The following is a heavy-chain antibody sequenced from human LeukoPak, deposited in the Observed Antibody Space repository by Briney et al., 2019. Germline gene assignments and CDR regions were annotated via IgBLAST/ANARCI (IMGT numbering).Heavy chain of an antibody. CDR2: IYSGVKT. CDR1: GFTVSTNY. V-gene: IGHV3-66*01. J-gene: IGHJ4*02. CDR3: ALESAGTLRY. D-gene: IGHD6-13*01. Sequence: GGSLRLSCAASGFTVSTNYMSWVRQAAGKGLEWVSVIYSGVKTHYADSVKGRFTISGDNSRNTLHLQMNSLRAEDTAVYYCALESAGTLRYWGQGTLVTVSS.